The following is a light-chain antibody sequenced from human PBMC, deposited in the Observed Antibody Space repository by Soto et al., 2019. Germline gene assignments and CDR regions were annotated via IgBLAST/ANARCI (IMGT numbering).Light chain of an antibody. CDR3: QQYNNWPLT. CDR1: QNVNNK. CDR2: GAS. Sequence: EIVITQSPATLSVSPGERATLSCRASQNVNNKVAWYQQKPGQPPRLLIYGASTRATGIPARFSGSGSGTQFTLTISSLQSEDVAVYYCQQYNNWPLTFGGGTKVEIK. J-gene: IGKJ4*01. V-gene: IGKV3-15*01.